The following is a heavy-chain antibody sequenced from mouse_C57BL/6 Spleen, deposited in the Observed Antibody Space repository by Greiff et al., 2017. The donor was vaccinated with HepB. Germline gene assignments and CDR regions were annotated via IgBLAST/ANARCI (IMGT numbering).Heavy chain of an antibody. Sequence: EVKLQQSGAELVRPGASVKLSCTASGFNIKDDYMHWVKQRPEQGLEWIGWIDPENGDTEYASKFQGKATITADTSSNTAYLQLSSLTSEDTAVYYCTTLTTVVATSAMDYWGQGTSVTVSS. D-gene: IGHD1-1*01. V-gene: IGHV14-4*01. J-gene: IGHJ4*01. CDR3: TTLTTVVATSAMDY. CDR2: IDPENGDT. CDR1: GFNIKDDY.